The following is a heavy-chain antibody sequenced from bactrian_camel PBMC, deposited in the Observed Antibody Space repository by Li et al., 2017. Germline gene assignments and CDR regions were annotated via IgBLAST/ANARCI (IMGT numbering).Heavy chain of an antibody. CDR3: AVEWERVCGSYEYNF. CDR2: IDPDGRT. CDR1: TTTRSPYC. Sequence: VQLVESGGGSVEAGGSLTLSCAASTTTRSPYCMAWFRQAPGEKREGVSGIDPDGRTTYAASVRGRFTISKDDAKNTLYLQMNNLKPEYTAMYYCAVEWERVCGSYEYNFWGQGTQVAVS. V-gene: IGHV3S63*01. J-gene: IGHJ4*01. D-gene: IGHD4*01.